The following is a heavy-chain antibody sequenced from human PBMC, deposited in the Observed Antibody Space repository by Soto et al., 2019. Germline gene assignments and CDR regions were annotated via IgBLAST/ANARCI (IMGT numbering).Heavy chain of an antibody. V-gene: IGHV3-33*01. CDR3: ARETSYDFWSGPQTMDV. CDR1: GFTFSSYV. J-gene: IGHJ6*02. Sequence: QVQLVESGGGVVQPGTSLRLSCAPSGFTFSSYVMHWVRQAPGKGLEWVAVVHYDGTKKYYADSVRGRFTISRDNSENILYLKMTSLRPDDTAVYFCARETSYDFWSGPQTMDVWGQGTTVTVSS. CDR2: VHYDGTKK. D-gene: IGHD3-3*01.